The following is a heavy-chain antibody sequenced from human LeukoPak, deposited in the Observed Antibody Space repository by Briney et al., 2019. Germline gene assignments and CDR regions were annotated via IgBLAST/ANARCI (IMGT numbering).Heavy chain of an antibody. J-gene: IGHJ4*02. CDR1: GFTFDDYA. CDR3: AKGQWLVPWFDY. CDR2: ISWNSGSI. D-gene: IGHD6-19*01. V-gene: IGHV3-9*01. Sequence: PGRSLRLSCAAFGFTFDDYAMHWVRQAPGKGLEWVSGISWNSGSIGYADSVKGRFTISRDNAKNSLYLQMNSLRAEDTALYYCAKGQWLVPWFDYWGQGTLVTVSS.